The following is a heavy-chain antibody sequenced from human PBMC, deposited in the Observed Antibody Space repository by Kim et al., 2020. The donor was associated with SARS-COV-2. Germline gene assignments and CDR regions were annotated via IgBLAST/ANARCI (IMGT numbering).Heavy chain of an antibody. CDR1: EFTFSDYY. CDR2: ISRGGSTI. CDR3: ARAFTSGSDY. J-gene: IGHJ4*02. V-gene: IGHV3-11*04. Sequence: GGSLRLSCAASEFTFSDYYMTWIRQAPGKGLEWISYISRGGSTIYYADSVKGRFTISRDNAKNSLYLQMNSLRVEDTAVYYCARAFTSGSDYWGQGTLVTVSS. D-gene: IGHD2-15*01.